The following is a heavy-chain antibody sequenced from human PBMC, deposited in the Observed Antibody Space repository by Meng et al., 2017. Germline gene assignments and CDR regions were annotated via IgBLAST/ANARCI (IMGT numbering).Heavy chain of an antibody. V-gene: IGHV1-24*01. CDR3: ATDGSTRNYYYGMDV. CDR1: GYTLTELS. Sequence: ASVNVSCKVSGYTLTELSMHWVRQAPGKGLEWMGGFDPEDGETIYAQKFQGRVTMTEDTSTDTAYMELSSLRSEDTAVYYCATDGSTRNYYYGMDVWGQGTTVTVSS. J-gene: IGHJ6*02. CDR2: FDPEDGET. D-gene: IGHD2-2*01.